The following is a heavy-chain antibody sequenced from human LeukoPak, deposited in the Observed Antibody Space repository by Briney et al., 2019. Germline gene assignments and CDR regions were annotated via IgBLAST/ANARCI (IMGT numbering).Heavy chain of an antibody. CDR2: IYYIGTT. Sequence: SDTLSLTCTVSGDFISTSSYYWAWIRQPPGRGLEWIGSIYYIGTTYFNPSLESRLSMSVDRSTDQFSLKLHSVTAADTAVYYCAREAQILTGYTYYYYGMDVWGQGNTVTVSS. V-gene: IGHV4-39*02. CDR1: GDFISTSSYY. J-gene: IGHJ6*02. CDR3: AREAQILTGYTYYYYGMDV. D-gene: IGHD3-9*01.